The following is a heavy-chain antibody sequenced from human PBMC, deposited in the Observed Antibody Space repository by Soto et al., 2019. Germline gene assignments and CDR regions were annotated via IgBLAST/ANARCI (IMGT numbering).Heavy chain of an antibody. CDR2: IWYDGRIE. CDR1: GFTFGTYA. J-gene: IGHJ4*02. Sequence: GGSLRLSCAASGFTFGTYAMHWVRQAPGKGLQWVAGIWYDGRIENYAESVKGRFSISRDNSKNTVSLHMNSLRVEDTAIYYCARADCGGQCACDYWGQGTLVTVSS. V-gene: IGHV3-33*01. CDR3: ARADCGGQCACDY. D-gene: IGHD2-21*01.